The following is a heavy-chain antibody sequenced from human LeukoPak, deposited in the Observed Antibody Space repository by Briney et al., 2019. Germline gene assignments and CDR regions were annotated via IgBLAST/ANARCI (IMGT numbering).Heavy chain of an antibody. CDR1: GFTLSSYA. D-gene: IGHD4-17*01. CDR2: ISYDGSNK. Sequence: PGRSLRLSCAASGFTLSSYAMHWVRQAPGMGLEWVAVISYDGSNKYYADSVKGRFTISRDNSKNTLYLQMNSLRAEDTAVYYCARDRLAVTTFDYWGQGTLVTVSS. CDR3: ARDRLAVTTFDY. V-gene: IGHV3-30-3*01. J-gene: IGHJ4*02.